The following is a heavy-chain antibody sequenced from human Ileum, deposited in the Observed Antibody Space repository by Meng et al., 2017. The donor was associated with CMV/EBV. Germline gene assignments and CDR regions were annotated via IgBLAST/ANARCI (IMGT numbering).Heavy chain of an antibody. CDR1: ADSFTGYH. V-gene: IGHV4-34*01. D-gene: IGHD7-27*01. CDR2: INYRGSI. J-gene: IGHJ4*02. CDR3: VRGNWVSDF. Sequence: QVQLQQWGAEVLKSSETLSLTHTVSADSFTGYHWTWIRQPPGKGPEWIGEINYRGSIHYNPSLESRVTISLDMSTNQLSLKLNSVTAADTAVYYCVRGNWVSDFWGQGTLVTVSS.